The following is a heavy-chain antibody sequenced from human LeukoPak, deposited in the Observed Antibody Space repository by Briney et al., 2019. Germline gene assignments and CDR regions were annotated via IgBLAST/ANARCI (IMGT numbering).Heavy chain of an antibody. J-gene: IGHJ4*02. D-gene: IGHD3-22*01. V-gene: IGHV3-33*01. CDR3: ARGFDDSSGYYFDY. Sequence: GRSLRLSCAASGLTFSSYGMHWVRQAPGKGLEWVAVIWYDGSNKYYADSVKGRFTISRDNSKNTLYLQMNSLRAEDTAVYYCARGFDDSSGYYFDYWGQGTLVTVSS. CDR1: GLTFSSYG. CDR2: IWYDGSNK.